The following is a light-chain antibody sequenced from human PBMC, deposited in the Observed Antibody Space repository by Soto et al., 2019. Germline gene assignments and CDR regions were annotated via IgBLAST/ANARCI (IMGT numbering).Light chain of an antibody. CDR2: DAS. CDR3: QQYGDSYS. V-gene: IGKV1-5*01. CDR1: HDLGKW. Sequence: DIQMTQSPSTLSASVGDRVTITCRASHDLGKWLAWYQQKPGKAPKLLVYDASNLHDAVPSRFSGSGSGTHFTLTISSLQPDDFGTYYCQQYGDSYSFGQGTAVDI. J-gene: IGKJ2*01.